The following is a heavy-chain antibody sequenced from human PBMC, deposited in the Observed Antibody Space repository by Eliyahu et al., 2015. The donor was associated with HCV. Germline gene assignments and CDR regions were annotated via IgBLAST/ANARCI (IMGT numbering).Heavy chain of an antibody. CDR1: GFTFXXXA. CDR3: AKRGRSRDGYNLRDGDDYYFDY. V-gene: IGHV3-9*01. Sequence: EVQLVESGGGLVQPGRSLRLSXXXXGFTFXXXAMHWVGQAPGKGLEWGAGISWNSGSIGYADSVKGRFTISRDNAKNSLYLQMNSLRAEDTALYYCAKRGRSRDGYNLRDGDDYYFDYWGQGTLVTVSS. CDR2: ISWNSGSI. D-gene: IGHD5-24*01. J-gene: IGHJ4*02.